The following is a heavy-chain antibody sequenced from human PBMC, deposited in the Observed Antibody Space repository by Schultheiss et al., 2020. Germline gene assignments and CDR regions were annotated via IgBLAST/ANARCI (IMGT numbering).Heavy chain of an antibody. Sequence: GGSLRLSCAASGFTFSNYAMNWVRQAPGKGLEWVSAISGGGSSTYYADSVKGRFTISRDNSKNTLYLQMNSLRAEDTAVYYCAKGWNGMDVWGQGTTVTVSS. D-gene: IGHD1-1*01. CDR1: GFTFSNYA. J-gene: IGHJ6*02. V-gene: IGHV3-23*01. CDR2: ISGGGSST. CDR3: AKGWNGMDV.